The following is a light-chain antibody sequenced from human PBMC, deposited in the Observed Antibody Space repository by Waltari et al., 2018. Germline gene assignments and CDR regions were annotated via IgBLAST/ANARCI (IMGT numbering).Light chain of an antibody. V-gene: IGKV3-15*01. CDR1: QNIGTR. J-gene: IGKJ2*01. CDR3: LQYNNWPYT. Sequence: EIEMTQSPASLSVSPGETAILTCRASQNIGTRLSWFQLRPGRAPRHLIYGASTRATGIPARLSASGSGTEFSLTISSLQSDDFAVYYCLQYNNWPYTFGQGTRLEIK. CDR2: GAS.